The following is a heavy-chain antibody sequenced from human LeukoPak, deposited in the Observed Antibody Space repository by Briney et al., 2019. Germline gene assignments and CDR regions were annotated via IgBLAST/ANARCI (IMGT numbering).Heavy chain of an antibody. D-gene: IGHD3-3*01. J-gene: IGHJ4*02. CDR3: ARGFWSGYSFDY. Sequence: GGSLRLSCAASGFTFSSYSMNWVRQAPGKGLEWVSYIGSSSSTIYYADSVKGRFTISRDNAKNSLYLQMNSLRNEDTAVYYCARGFWSGYSFDYWGQGTLVTVSS. V-gene: IGHV3-48*02. CDR1: GFTFSSYS. CDR2: IGSSSSTI.